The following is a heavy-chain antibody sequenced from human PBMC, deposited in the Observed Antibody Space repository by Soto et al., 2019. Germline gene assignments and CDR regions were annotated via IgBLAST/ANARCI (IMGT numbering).Heavy chain of an antibody. CDR1: GGSVSSGSYY. Sequence: SETLSLTCTVSGGSVSSGSYYWNWIRQPPGKGLEYIGFIYYSGSTNYNPSLKSRITISIDTSKNRFSLKMNSVTAADTAVYYCARHTPAISISDHWGQGTLVTVSS. V-gene: IGHV4-61*01. J-gene: IGHJ4*02. CDR3: ARHTPAISISDH. D-gene: IGHD2-15*01. CDR2: IYYSGST.